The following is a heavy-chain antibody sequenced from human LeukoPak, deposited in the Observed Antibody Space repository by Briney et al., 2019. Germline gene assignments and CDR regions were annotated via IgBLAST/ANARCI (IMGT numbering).Heavy chain of an antibody. Sequence: GGSLRLSCVASGFTFSSYGMHWVRQAPGKGLEWVAVISYDGSNKYYADSVKDRFTISRDNSKNTLYLQMNSLRTEDTAVYYCAIYYDSSGYETMNAFDIWGQGTMVTVSS. D-gene: IGHD3-22*01. J-gene: IGHJ3*02. CDR1: GFTFSSYG. CDR3: AIYYDSSGYETMNAFDI. CDR2: ISYDGSNK. V-gene: IGHV3-30*03.